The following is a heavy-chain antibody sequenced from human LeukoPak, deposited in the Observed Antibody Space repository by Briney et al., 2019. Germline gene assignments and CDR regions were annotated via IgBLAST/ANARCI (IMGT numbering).Heavy chain of an antibody. CDR1: GXTFSSYA. CDR3: SKDDHAGDYYDSSGYS. J-gene: IGHJ5*02. D-gene: IGHD3-22*01. V-gene: IGHV3-23*01. CDR2: ISGSGGST. Sequence: GGSLRLSCAASGXTFSSYAMSGVRQAPGKGLEWVSAISGSGGSTYYADSVKGRFTISRDKSKNTLYLQMNSLRAEDTAVYYCSKDDHAGDYYDSSGYSWGQGTLVTVSS.